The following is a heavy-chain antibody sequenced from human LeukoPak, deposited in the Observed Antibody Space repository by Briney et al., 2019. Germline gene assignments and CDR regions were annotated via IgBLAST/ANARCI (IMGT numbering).Heavy chain of an antibody. V-gene: IGHV1-8*01. CDR3: ARDTMNSWDFWSGYLHY. CDR1: GYTFTSYD. D-gene: IGHD3-3*01. CDR2: MNPNSGST. J-gene: IGHJ4*02. Sequence: ASVKVSCKASGYTFTSYDINWVRQATGQGLEWMGWMNPNSGSTGYAQKFQGRVTMTRNTSISTAYMELSSLRSEDTAVYYCARDTMNSWDFWSGYLHYWGQGTLVTVSS.